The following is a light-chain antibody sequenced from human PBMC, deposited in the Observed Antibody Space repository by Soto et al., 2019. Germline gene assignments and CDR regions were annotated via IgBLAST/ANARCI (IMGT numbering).Light chain of an antibody. CDR2: RAS. CDR1: QSVSKNF. V-gene: IGKV3-20*01. CDR3: QQYSSSPPT. Sequence: EIVLTQSPGTLSLSPGERATLSCRASQSVSKNFLAWYQQTPGQAPRLLISRASNSATGIPDRFSGSGSGAHCSLSMERLEAEGFAGYFCQQYSSSPPTFGGGTKVAIK. J-gene: IGKJ4*01.